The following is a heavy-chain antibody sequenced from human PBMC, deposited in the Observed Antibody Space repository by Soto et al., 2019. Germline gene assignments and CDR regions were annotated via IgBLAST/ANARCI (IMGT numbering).Heavy chain of an antibody. CDR1: CGSFSGYY. D-gene: IGHD3-9*01. V-gene: IGHV4-34*01. Sequence: SETLSLTCAVYCGSFSGYYWSWIRQPPGKGLEWIGEINHSGSTNYNPSLKSRVTISVDTSKNQFSLKLSSVTAADTAVYYCARGPALRYFDWLLSYYGMDVWGQGTTVTVSS. CDR2: INHSGST. CDR3: ARGPALRYFDWLLSYYGMDV. J-gene: IGHJ6*02.